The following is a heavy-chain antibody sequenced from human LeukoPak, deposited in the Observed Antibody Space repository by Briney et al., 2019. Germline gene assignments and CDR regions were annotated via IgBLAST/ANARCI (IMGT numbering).Heavy chain of an antibody. Sequence: PSETLSLTCTVSGGSISSSYWSWIRQPAGKGLEWIGRIYTSGTTGYNPSLKSRVSISVDKSKNQLSLKVSSVTAADTAVYYCARLGYSSSSTGYYYYMDVWGKGTTVTVSS. CDR2: IYTSGTT. V-gene: IGHV4-4*07. CDR1: GGSISSSY. CDR3: ARLGYSSSSTGYYYYMDV. J-gene: IGHJ6*03. D-gene: IGHD6-6*01.